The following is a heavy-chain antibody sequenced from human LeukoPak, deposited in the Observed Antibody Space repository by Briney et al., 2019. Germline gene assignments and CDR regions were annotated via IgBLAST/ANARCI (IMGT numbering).Heavy chain of an antibody. Sequence: GGSLRLSCAASGFTFSSYSMNWVRQAPGKGLEWVSYIGSISSTIYYADSVKGRFTISRDNAKNSLYLQMNSLRDEDTAVYYCARGLYYYYYGMDVWGQGTTVTVSS. V-gene: IGHV3-48*02. J-gene: IGHJ6*02. CDR1: GFTFSSYS. CDR3: ARGLYYYYYGMDV. CDR2: IGSISSTI.